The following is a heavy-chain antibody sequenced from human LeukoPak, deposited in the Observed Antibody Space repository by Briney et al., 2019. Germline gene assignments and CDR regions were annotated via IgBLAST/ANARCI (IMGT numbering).Heavy chain of an antibody. CDR2: MNQDGSEK. J-gene: IGHJ4*02. Sequence: GGSLRLSCAASGFTFNDYWMTWVRQAPGKGLEWVANMNQDGSEKYYVDSVGGRFTISRDNAKNSLYLQINSLRVEDTAVYYCARGGAAWSEAAYWGQGTLVTVSS. D-gene: IGHD3-3*01. CDR1: GFTFNDYW. CDR3: ARGGAAWSEAAY. V-gene: IGHV3-7*01.